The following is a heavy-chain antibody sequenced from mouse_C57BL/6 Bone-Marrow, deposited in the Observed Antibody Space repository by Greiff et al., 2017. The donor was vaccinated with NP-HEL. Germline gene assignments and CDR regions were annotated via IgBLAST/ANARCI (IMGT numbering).Heavy chain of an antibody. CDR1: GYSITSGYY. V-gene: IGHV3-6*01. Sequence: EVHLVESGPGLVKPSQSLSLTCSVTGYSITSGYYWNWIRQFPGNKLEWMGYISYDGSNNYNPSLKNRISITRDTSKNQFFLKLNSVTTEDTATYYCARREFYSNSYWYFDVWGTGTTVTVSS. CDR2: ISYDGSN. CDR3: ARREFYSNSYWYFDV. D-gene: IGHD2-5*01. J-gene: IGHJ1*03.